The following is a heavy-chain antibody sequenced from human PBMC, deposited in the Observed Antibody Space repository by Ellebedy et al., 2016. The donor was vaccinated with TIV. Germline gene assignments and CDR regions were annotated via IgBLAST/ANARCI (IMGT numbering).Heavy chain of an antibody. Sequence: ASVKVSCXASGYSFTGYAVHWVRQAPGQRLEWIGWINPGDGSTKTSQVFQGRVTMTRDTSASTAYMEMSSLTKEDRAVYYCAIFYNHGMDVWGQGTSVTVSS. V-gene: IGHV1-3*01. CDR2: INPGDGST. CDR1: GYSFTGYA. J-gene: IGHJ6*02. CDR3: AIFYNHGMDV.